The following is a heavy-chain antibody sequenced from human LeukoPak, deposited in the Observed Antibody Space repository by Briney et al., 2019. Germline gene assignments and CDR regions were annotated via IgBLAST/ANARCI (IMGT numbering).Heavy chain of an antibody. Sequence: SETLSLTCTVSGGSISSYYWGWIRQPPGKGLEWIGSMYSSGSTYYNPSLKSRVTISVDTSKNQFSLKLSSVTAADTAVYYCARGPPDCSSTSCYAFDAFDIWGQGTMVTVSS. CDR3: ARGPPDCSSTSCYAFDAFDI. D-gene: IGHD2-2*01. V-gene: IGHV4-39*07. CDR1: GGSISSYY. CDR2: MYSSGST. J-gene: IGHJ3*02.